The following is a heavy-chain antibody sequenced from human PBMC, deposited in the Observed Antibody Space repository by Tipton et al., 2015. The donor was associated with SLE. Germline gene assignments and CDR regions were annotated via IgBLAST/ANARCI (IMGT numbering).Heavy chain of an antibody. CDR3: AKDLAANYYGMDV. CDR1: GFTFSSYA. V-gene: IGHV3-23*01. Sequence: SLRLSCAASGFTFSSYATSWVRQAPGKGLEWVSAISGSGGSTYYADSVKGRFTISRDNSKNTLYLQMNSLRAEDTAVYYCAKDLAANYYGMDVWGQGTTVTVSS. CDR2: ISGSGGST. D-gene: IGHD2-15*01. J-gene: IGHJ6*02.